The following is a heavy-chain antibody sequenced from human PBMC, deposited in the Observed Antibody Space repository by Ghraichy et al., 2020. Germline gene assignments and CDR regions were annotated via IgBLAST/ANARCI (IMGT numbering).Heavy chain of an antibody. D-gene: IGHD1-14*01. Sequence: GGSLRLSCGASGFSFNSYWLSWVRQAPGKGPEWVANIRQDGRETYYVDSVKGRFTISRDNANNSLFLMMKSLRVEDSAVYYCARAGRGTAFDFWGQGTPVSVSS. CDR1: GFSFNSYW. CDR2: IRQDGRET. V-gene: IGHV3-7*01. CDR3: ARAGRGTAFDF. J-gene: IGHJ4*02.